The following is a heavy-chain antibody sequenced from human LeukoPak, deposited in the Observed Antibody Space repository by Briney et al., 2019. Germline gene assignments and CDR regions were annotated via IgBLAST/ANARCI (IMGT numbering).Heavy chain of an antibody. CDR1: GFTFGDYA. V-gene: IGHV3-49*03. Sequence: GGSLRLSCTASGFTFGDYAMSWFRQAPGKGLEWVGFIRSEAYGGTTEYAASVKGRFTISRDDSKSIAYLQMNSLKTEDTAVYYCARGYSYGTFDYWGQGTLVTVSS. D-gene: IGHD5-18*01. CDR3: ARGYSYGTFDY. CDR2: IRSEAYGGTT. J-gene: IGHJ4*02.